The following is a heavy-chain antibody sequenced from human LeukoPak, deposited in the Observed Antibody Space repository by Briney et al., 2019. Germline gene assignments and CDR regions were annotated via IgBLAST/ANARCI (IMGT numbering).Heavy chain of an antibody. CDR3: ARLPSHPDHKNREMATIS. D-gene: IGHD5-24*01. J-gene: IGHJ4*02. V-gene: IGHV4-59*08. Sequence: SETLSLTCTVSGGSISSYYWSWIRQPPGKGLEWIGYIYYSGSTNYNPSLKSRVTMSVDTPKNQFSLKLSSVTAADTAVYYCARLPSHPDHKNREMATISWGQGTLVTVSS. CDR2: IYYSGST. CDR1: GGSISSYY.